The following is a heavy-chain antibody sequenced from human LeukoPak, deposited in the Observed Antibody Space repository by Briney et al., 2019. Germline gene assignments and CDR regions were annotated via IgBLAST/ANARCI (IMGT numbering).Heavy chain of an antibody. J-gene: IGHJ6*03. Sequence: PSETLSLTCAVYGGSFSGNYWSWIRQPPGKGLEWIGEINHSGSTNYNPSLKSRVTISVDTSKNQFSLKLSSVTAADTAVYYCASRTGHYYYYYMDVWGKGTTVTVSS. CDR1: GGSFSGNY. CDR3: ASRTGHYYYYYMDV. CDR2: INHSGST. V-gene: IGHV4-34*01.